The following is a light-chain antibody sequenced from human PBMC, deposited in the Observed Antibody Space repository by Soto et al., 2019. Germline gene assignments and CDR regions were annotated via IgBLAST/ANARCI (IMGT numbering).Light chain of an antibody. CDR2: DVS. J-gene: IGLJ2*01. Sequence: QSALTQPASVSESPGQSITISCTGTSSDIGGYNFVSWYQQHPGKAPKLMIYDVSNRPSGVSNRFSGSKSGNTASLTISGLQAEDEADYYCSSYTGRTPPVVFGGGTKLTVL. V-gene: IGLV2-14*01. CDR3: SSYTGRTPPVV. CDR1: SSDIGGYNF.